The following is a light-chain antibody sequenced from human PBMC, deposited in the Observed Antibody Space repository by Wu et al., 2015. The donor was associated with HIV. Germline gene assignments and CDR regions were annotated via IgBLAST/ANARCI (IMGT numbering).Light chain of an antibody. V-gene: IGKV1-13*02. J-gene: IGKJ5*01. CDR1: QDIFTY. CDR3: QQLNSFPLT. Sequence: IRLTQSPSSLSASIGDRVNITCRASQDIFTYLAWYQQTPGKAPRVLIYDASTLQSGVSSRFIGSGSGADFTLTISGLQREDFAVYFCQQLNSFPLTFGQGSRLEI. CDR2: DAS.